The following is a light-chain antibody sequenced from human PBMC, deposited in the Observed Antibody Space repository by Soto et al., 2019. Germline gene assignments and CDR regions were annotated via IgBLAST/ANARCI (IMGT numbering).Light chain of an antibody. CDR3: CSYTSSNTV. CDR2: NVS. Sequence: QSALTQPASVSGSPGQSITISCTGTSSDIGGYNYVSWYQQHPGKAPKLMIYNVSNRPSGVSNRFSGSKSGNTASLTISGLQAEDEADYYCCSYTSSNTVFGTWTKVTVL. CDR1: SSDIGGYNY. J-gene: IGLJ1*01. V-gene: IGLV2-14*03.